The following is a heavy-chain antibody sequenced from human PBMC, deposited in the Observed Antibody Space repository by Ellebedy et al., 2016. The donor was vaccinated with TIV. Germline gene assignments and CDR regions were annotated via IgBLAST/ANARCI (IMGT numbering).Heavy chain of an antibody. CDR2: ISAYNDNT. Sequence: ASVKVSXKASGYTFTNYVISWMRQAPGQGLEWMGWISAYNDNTNYAQNFQGRVTMTTDTSTSTAYMELRSLRSDDTAVYYCARDRGSGYDWVYWGQGTLVTVSS. J-gene: IGHJ4*02. CDR3: ARDRGSGYDWVY. V-gene: IGHV1-18*01. D-gene: IGHD5-12*01. CDR1: GYTFTNYV.